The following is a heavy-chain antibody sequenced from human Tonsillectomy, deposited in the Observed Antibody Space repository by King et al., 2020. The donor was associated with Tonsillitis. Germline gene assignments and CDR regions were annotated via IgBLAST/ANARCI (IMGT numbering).Heavy chain of an antibody. J-gene: IGHJ4*02. D-gene: IGHD6-13*01. V-gene: IGHV3-30*03. CDR1: GFTFSSYG. Sequence: VQLVESRGGVVQPGRSLRLSCAASGFTFSSYGMHWVRQAPGKGLEWVAVISYDGSNKYYADSVKGRFTISRDNSKNTLYLQMNSLRAEDTAVYYCARGGQQLVHPFDYWGQGTLVTVSS. CDR3: ARGGQQLVHPFDY. CDR2: ISYDGSNK.